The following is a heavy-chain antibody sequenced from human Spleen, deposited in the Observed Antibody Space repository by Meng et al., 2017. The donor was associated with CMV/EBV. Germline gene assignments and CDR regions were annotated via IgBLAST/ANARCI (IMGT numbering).Heavy chain of an antibody. V-gene: IGHV3-30*02. J-gene: IGHJ4*02. Sequence: GESLKISCAASGFTFSSYGMHWVRQAPGKGLEWVAFIRYDGSNKYYADSVKGRFTIPRDNSKNTLYLQMNSLRAEDTAVYYCAKGAARYCSSTSCYTDYWGQGTLVTVSS. CDR2: IRYDGSNK. CDR1: GFTFSSYG. D-gene: IGHD2-2*02. CDR3: AKGAARYCSSTSCYTDY.